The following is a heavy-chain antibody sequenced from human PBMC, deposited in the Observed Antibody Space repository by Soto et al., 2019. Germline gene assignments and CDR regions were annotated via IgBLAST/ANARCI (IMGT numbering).Heavy chain of an antibody. Sequence: ASVKVSCKASGGTFSSYAISWVRQAPGQGLEWMGGIIPIFGTANYAQKFQGRVTITADESTSTAYMELSSLRSEDTAVYYCASGPPSCPSDYWGQGTLVTVSS. CDR3: ASGPPSCPSDY. J-gene: IGHJ4*02. CDR1: GGTFSSYA. V-gene: IGHV1-69*13. D-gene: IGHD2-2*01. CDR2: IIPIFGTA.